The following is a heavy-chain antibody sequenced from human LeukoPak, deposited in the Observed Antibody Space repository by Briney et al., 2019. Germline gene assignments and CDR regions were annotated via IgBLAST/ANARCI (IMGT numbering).Heavy chain of an antibody. CDR2: IFPILGTT. CDR1: GGTFTTYA. J-gene: IGHJ5*02. V-gene: IGHV1-69*05. D-gene: IGHD2-15*01. Sequence: SVKVSCKASGGTFTTYAISWVRQAPGQGVEWMGGIFPILGTTNYAQKFQGRVTITTDESTSTAYMEVSSLRSEDTAVYYCARDVSDELRAALYNWFDPWGQGTLVTVSS. CDR3: ARDVSDELRAALYNWFDP.